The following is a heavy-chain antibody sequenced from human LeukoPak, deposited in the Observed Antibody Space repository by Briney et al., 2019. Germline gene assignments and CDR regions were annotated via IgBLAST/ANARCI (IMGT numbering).Heavy chain of an antibody. V-gene: IGHV1-2*02. J-gene: IGHJ4*02. D-gene: IGHD3-22*01. CDR2: INPNSGGT. CDR1: GYTFTGYY. CDR3: ARGPHYYDPPDY. Sequence: ASVKVSCKASGYTFTGYYMYWVRQAPGQGLEWVGWINPNSGGTNYAQKFQGRVTVTRDTSISTAYMELSRLGSDDTAVYYCARGPHYYDPPDYWGQGTLVTVSS.